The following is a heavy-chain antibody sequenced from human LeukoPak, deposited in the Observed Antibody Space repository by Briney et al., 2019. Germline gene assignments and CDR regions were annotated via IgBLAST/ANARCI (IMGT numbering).Heavy chain of an antibody. V-gene: IGHV3-48*01. Sequence: GGSLRLSCAASGFTFSSFGMSWVRQAPGKGLEWLSYISRRDNTMSYADSVRGRFITSRDNAKNSLYLQMNSLRAEDTAVYYCARETGSAVGSTDFDYWGQGTLVTVSS. CDR1: GFTFSSFG. D-gene: IGHD4-17*01. CDR3: ARETGSAVGSTDFDY. J-gene: IGHJ4*02. CDR2: ISRRDNTM.